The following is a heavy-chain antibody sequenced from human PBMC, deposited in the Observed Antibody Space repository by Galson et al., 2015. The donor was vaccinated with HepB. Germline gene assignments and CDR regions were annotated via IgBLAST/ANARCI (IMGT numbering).Heavy chain of an antibody. V-gene: IGHV4-39*01. D-gene: IGHD6-19*01. J-gene: IGHJ4*02. CDR3: ARHQRACIAVAGKYFDY. Sequence: SETLSLTCTVSGGSISSSSYYWGWIRQPPGKGLEWIGSIYYSGSTYYNPSLKSRVTISVDTSKNQFSLKLSSVTAADTAVYYCARHQRACIAVAGKYFDYWGQGTLVTVSS. CDR2: IYYSGST. CDR1: GGSISSSSYY.